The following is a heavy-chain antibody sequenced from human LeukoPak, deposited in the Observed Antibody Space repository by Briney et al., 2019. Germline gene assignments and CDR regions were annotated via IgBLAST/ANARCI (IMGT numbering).Heavy chain of an antibody. J-gene: IGHJ6*02. CDR2: IYYSGST. CDR1: GGSISSSSFY. V-gene: IGHV4-39*01. Sequence: PSETLSLTCTVSGGSISSSSFYWGWIRQPPGKGLEWFGSIYYSGSTYYNPSLKSRVTISVDTSKNQFSLKLSSVTAADTAVYYCARRLYCSSTSCYYFYYYGMDVWGQGTTVTVSS. D-gene: IGHD2-2*01. CDR3: ARRLYCSSTSCYYFYYYGMDV.